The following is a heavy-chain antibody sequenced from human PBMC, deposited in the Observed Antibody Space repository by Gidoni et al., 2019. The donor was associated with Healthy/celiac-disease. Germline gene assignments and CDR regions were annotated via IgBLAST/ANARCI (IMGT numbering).Heavy chain of an antibody. Sequence: QVQLVESGGGVVQPGRSRSLSCAASGFTFSSYAMHWVRQAPGKGLEWVAVISYDGSNKYCADSVKGRFTISRDNSKNTLYLQMNSLRAEDTAVYYCARGGVAMTTVTTIDYWGQGTLVTVSS. D-gene: IGHD4-17*01. CDR2: ISYDGSNK. J-gene: IGHJ4*02. CDR3: ARGGVAMTTVTTIDY. V-gene: IGHV3-30-3*01. CDR1: GFTFSSYA.